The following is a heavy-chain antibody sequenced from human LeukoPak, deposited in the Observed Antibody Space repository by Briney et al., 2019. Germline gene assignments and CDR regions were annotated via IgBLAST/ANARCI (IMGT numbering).Heavy chain of an antibody. Sequence: EGSLRLSCAASGFTVSSNYMSWVRQAPGKGLEWVSVIYSCGSTYYADPVKGRFTISRDNSKNTLYLQMNSLRAEDTAVYYCARYCGGDCYGMDVWGQGTTVTVSS. V-gene: IGHV3-66*03. CDR3: ARYCGGDCYGMDV. CDR2: IYSCGST. CDR1: GFTVSSNY. D-gene: IGHD2-21*01. J-gene: IGHJ6*02.